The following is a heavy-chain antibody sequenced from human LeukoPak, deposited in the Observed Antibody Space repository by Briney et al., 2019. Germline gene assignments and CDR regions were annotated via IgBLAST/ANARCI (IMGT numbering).Heavy chain of an antibody. CDR3: ARTSSYRFEY. CDR2: IYSGGNT. D-gene: IGHD3-16*02. V-gene: IGHV3-53*01. Sequence: GGSLKPSFQNPGFTFTGYAIPWSPQAPGKGLEWVSVIYSGGNTYYADSVKGRFTISRDNSKNTVYLQMNSLRAEDTAVYYCARTSSYRFEYWGQGTLVTVSS. J-gene: IGHJ4*02. CDR1: GFTFTGYA.